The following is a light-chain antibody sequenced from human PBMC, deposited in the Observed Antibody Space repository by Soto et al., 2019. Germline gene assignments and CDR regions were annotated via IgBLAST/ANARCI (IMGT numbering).Light chain of an antibody. V-gene: IGKV1-6*01. CDR3: LQDYNYPRT. J-gene: IGKJ1*01. CDR2: AAS. Sequence: IQTTQSPSTLTASVGDRVTITCRASQTISSWLAWYQQKPGKAPNLLIYAASSLQSGVPSRFSGSGSGTDFTLTISSLQPEDFATYYCLQDYNYPRTFGQGTKVDIK. CDR1: QTISSW.